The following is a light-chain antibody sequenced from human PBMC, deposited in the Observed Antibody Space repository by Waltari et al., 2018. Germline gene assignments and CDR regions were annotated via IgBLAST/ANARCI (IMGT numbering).Light chain of an antibody. CDR2: QDN. CDR1: KLGEKY. V-gene: IGLV3-1*01. J-gene: IGLJ3*02. CDR3: QAWDSSTAV. Sequence: SYELTQPPSVSVSPGQTASITCPGDKLGEKYACWYQQKPGQSPFLFISQDNKRPSGISERFSGSNSGNTATLTISGTQAMDEADYYCQAWDSSTAVFGGGTRLTVL.